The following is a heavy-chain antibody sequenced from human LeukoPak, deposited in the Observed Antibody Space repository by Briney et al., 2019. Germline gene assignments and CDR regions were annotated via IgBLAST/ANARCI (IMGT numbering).Heavy chain of an antibody. CDR1: GFTFSSYA. CDR2: ISGSGGST. D-gene: IGHD1-26*01. Sequence: GSLRLSCAASGFTFSSYAMSWVRQAPGKGLEWVSAISGSGGSTYYADSVKGRFTISRDNSKNTLYLQMNSLRAEDTAVYYCARDSYRRAYFDYWGQGTLVTVSS. V-gene: IGHV3-23*01. J-gene: IGHJ4*02. CDR3: ARDSYRRAYFDY.